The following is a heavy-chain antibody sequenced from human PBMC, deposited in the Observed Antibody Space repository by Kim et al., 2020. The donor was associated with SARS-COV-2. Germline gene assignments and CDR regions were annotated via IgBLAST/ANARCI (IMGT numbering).Heavy chain of an antibody. V-gene: IGHV3-11*01. CDR1: GFTFSGYY. D-gene: IGHD3-10*01. CDR2: ISHSSNSI. CDR3: AREHGSGSYYTSGMDI. Sequence: GGSLRLSCVASGFTFSGYYMSWIRHTPGKGLEWVAYISHSSNSIYYLDSVKGRFTISRDNAQNSLFLQMNSLRAEDTAVYYCAREHGSGSYYTSGMDIWGQGTTVTVSS. J-gene: IGHJ6*02.